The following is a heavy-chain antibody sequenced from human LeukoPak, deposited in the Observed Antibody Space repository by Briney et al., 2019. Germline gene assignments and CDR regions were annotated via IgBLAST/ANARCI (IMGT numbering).Heavy chain of an antibody. D-gene: IGHD6-19*01. CDR3: ARSVGGSGWYGWPIDY. Sequence: GASVKVSCKASGYTFTSYDINWVRQATGQGLEWMGWMNPNSGNTGYAQKFQGRVTMTRNTSISTAYMELSSLRSEDTAVYYCARSVGGSGWYGWPIDYWGQGTLVTVSS. CDR2: MNPNSGNT. J-gene: IGHJ4*02. CDR1: GYTFTSYD. V-gene: IGHV1-8*01.